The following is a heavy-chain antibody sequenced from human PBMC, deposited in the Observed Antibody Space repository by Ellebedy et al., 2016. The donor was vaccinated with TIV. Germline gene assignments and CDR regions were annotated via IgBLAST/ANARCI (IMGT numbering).Heavy chain of an antibody. CDR3: ATEGFRTWWGVAVGTGGMDV. CDR2: IKRKSDPGTT. V-gene: IGHV3-15*05. D-gene: IGHD2-8*02. J-gene: IGHJ6*02. CDR1: GITFSNAW. Sequence: PGGSLRLSCTGSGITFSNAWMNWVRQAPGKGLEWVGRIKRKSDPGTTDYAAAVKGRFTMSRDDAKNIVYLQMNSLRTEDTAAYYCATEGFRTWWGVAVGTGGMDVWGQGTTVTVSS.